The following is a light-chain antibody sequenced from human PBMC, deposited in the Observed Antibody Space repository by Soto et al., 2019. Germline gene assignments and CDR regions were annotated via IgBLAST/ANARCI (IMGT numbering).Light chain of an antibody. CDR2: GAS. Sequence: DIVMTQSPATLSVSPGERATLSCRASQSVRSNLAWDQQKAGQAPRLLIYGASTRATGIQARFRGSWSGTDFTLTSSSLQSEDFAVYYWQQYNNWPWTFGQGTKVEIK. V-gene: IGKV3-15*01. CDR1: QSVRSN. J-gene: IGKJ1*01. CDR3: QQYNNWPWT.